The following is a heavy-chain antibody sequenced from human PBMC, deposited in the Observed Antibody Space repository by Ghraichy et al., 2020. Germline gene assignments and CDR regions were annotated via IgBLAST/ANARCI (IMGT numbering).Heavy chain of an antibody. CDR3: SYGSGSFWGIAFDI. J-gene: IGHJ3*02. CDR1: GFTFSNAW. V-gene: IGHV3-15*01. CDR2: IKSKTDGGTT. Sequence: GGSLRLSCAASGFTFSNAWMSWVRQAPGKGLEWVGRIKSKTDGGTTDYAAPVKGRFTISRDDSKNTLYLQMNSLKTEDTAVYYCSYGSGSFWGIAFDIWGQGTMVTVSS. D-gene: IGHD3-10*01.